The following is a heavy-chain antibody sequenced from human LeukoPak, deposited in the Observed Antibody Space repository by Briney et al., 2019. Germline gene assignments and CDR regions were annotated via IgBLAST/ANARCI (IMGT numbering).Heavy chain of an antibody. CDR3: AKDRIPSGYCSSTSCYGAFDY. V-gene: IGHV3-23*01. D-gene: IGHD2-2*03. CDR1: GFTFSSYA. CDR2: ISGGGGST. J-gene: IGHJ4*02. Sequence: GGSLRLSCAASGFTFSSYAMSWVRQAPGKGLEWVSAISGGGGSTYSADSVNGRFTISRDNSKNTLYLQMNSLRAEDTAVYYCAKDRIPSGYCSSTSCYGAFDYWGQGTLVTVSS.